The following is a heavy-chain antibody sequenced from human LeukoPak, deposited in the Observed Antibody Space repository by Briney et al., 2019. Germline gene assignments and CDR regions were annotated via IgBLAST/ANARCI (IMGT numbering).Heavy chain of an antibody. CDR2: ISSSGSTI. CDR1: GFTFSSYE. CDR3: ARTLGSRSDV. D-gene: IGHD3-22*01. J-gene: IGHJ6*02. Sequence: GGSLRLSCAASGFTFSSYEMNWVRQAPGKGLEWVSYISSSGSTIYYADSVKGRFTISRDNAKNTLYLQMNSLRAEDTAVYYCARTLGSRSDVWGQGTTVTVSS. V-gene: IGHV3-48*03.